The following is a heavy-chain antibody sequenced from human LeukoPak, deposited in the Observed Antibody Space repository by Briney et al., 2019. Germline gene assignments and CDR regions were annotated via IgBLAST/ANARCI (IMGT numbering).Heavy chain of an antibody. V-gene: IGHV4-39*01. Sequence: SETLSLTCTVSGGSISSSSYYWGWIRQPPGKGLEWIGSIDYSGNTNYNPSFKSRVTIAEDMSKNQFSLKLSSVTAADTAVYYCARGGAPLFYYYMDVWGKGTTVTISS. D-gene: IGHD3-10*01. CDR1: GGSISSSSYY. CDR3: ARGGAPLFYYYMDV. CDR2: IDYSGNT. J-gene: IGHJ6*03.